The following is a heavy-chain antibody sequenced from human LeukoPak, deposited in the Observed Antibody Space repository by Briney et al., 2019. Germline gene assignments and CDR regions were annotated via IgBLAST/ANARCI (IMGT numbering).Heavy chain of an antibody. CDR1: GFTFSSYA. J-gene: IGHJ4*02. CDR3: ARGSPVLRYFDWGPLY. D-gene: IGHD3-9*01. Sequence: GGSLRLSCAASGFTFSSYAMHWVRQAPGKGLEWVAVISYDGSNKYYADSVKGRFTISRDNSKNTLYLQMNSLRAEDTAVYYCARGSPVLRYFDWGPLYWGQGTLVTVSS. V-gene: IGHV3-30-3*01. CDR2: ISYDGSNK.